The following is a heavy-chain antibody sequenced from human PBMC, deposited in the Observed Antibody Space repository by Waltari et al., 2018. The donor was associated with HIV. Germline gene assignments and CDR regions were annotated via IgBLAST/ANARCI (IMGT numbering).Heavy chain of an antibody. CDR2: INWNGGST. J-gene: IGHJ4*02. CDR3: ARDYGSGSYYNY. Sequence: EVQLVGSGGGVVRPGGSLRLSCAASGFNFDGCGMSWFRQAPGKGLEWVSGINWNGGSTGYADSVKGRFTISRDNAKNSLYLQMNSLRAEDTALYYCARDYGSGSYYNYWGQGTLVTVSS. V-gene: IGHV3-20*04. D-gene: IGHD3-10*01. CDR1: GFNFDGCG.